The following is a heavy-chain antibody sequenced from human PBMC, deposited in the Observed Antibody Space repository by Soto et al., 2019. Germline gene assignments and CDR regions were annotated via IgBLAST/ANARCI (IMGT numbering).Heavy chain of an antibody. CDR1: GFTFSSYG. Sequence: GGSLRLSCAASGFTFSSYGMHWVRQAPGKGLEWVAVIWYDGSNKYYADSVKGRFTISRDNSKNTLYLQMNSLRAEDTAVYYCERDIVVAYYGMDVWGQGTTVTVSS. CDR3: ERDIVVAYYGMDV. D-gene: IGHD2-2*01. J-gene: IGHJ6*02. CDR2: IWYDGSNK. V-gene: IGHV3-33*01.